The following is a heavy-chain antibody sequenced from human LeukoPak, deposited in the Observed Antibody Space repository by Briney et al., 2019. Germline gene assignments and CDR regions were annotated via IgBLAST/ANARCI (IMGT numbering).Heavy chain of an antibody. CDR1: GFTFSDYY. CDR3: AKGHSGSSYSSLDS. CDR2: ISGSGDTT. V-gene: IGHV3-23*01. D-gene: IGHD1-26*01. Sequence: PGGSLRLSCATSGFTFSDYYMTWLRQAPGKGLEWVSTISGSGDTTFYAGSVKGRFTFSRDYSNNTLFLQMNSLRAADTAIYYCAKGHSGSSYSSLDSWGQGTLVTVSS. J-gene: IGHJ4*02.